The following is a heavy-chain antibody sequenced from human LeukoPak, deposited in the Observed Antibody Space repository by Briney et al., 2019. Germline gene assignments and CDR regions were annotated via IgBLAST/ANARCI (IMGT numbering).Heavy chain of an antibody. D-gene: IGHD3-3*01. Sequence: GVSLRLSCAASGFTFSSYSMNWVRQAPGKGLEWVSSISSSSSYVYYADSVKGRFTISRDNAKNSLYLQMNSLRAEDTAVYYCARGIVDYDFWSGFDPWGQGTLVTVSS. CDR2: ISSSSSYV. CDR3: ARGIVDYDFWSGFDP. V-gene: IGHV3-21*01. J-gene: IGHJ5*02. CDR1: GFTFSSYS.